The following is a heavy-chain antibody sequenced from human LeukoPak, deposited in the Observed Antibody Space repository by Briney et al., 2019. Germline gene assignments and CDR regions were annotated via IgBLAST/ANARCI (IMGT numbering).Heavy chain of an antibody. CDR2: GQDSGRT. J-gene: IGHJ4*02. V-gene: IGHV4-59*08. CDR3: ARSISGTRSKFDY. CDR1: GDSISSYY. Sequence: SETLSLTCTVSGDSISSYYWSWIRQPPGKGLEWIAYGQDSGRTNYNPSLKSRVTISVDTSKNQFSLKLNSVTAANTAVYYCARSISGTRSKFDYWGQGTLATVSS. D-gene: IGHD1/OR15-1a*01.